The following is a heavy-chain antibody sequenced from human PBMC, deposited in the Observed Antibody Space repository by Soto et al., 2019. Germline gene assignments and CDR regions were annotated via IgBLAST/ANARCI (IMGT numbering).Heavy chain of an antibody. CDR2: IYYSGST. CDR3: ARRIAAADQTYYYYGMDV. D-gene: IGHD6-13*01. V-gene: IGHV4-31*03. CDR1: GGSISSGGYY. J-gene: IGHJ6*02. Sequence: SETLSLTCTVSGGSISSGGYYWSWIRQHPGKGLEWIGYIYYSGSTYYNPSLKSRVTISVDTSKNQFSLKLSSVTAADTAVYYCARRIAAADQTYYYYGMDVWGQGTTVT.